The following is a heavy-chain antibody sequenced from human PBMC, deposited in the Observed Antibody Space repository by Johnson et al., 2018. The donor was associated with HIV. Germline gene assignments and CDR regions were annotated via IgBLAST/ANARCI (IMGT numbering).Heavy chain of an antibody. D-gene: IGHD4/OR15-4a*01. CDR1: GFVFNNYA. CDR3: AKGRNTYGADVFDI. CDR2: ISYDGRNN. J-gene: IGHJ3*02. V-gene: IGHV3-30*18. Sequence: QVQLVESGGGVVQPGRSLRLSCAASGFVFNNYALHWVRQAPGQGLEWVAVISYDGRNNKYADSVKGRFTISRDNSKNTLYLQMNSLRYEDTAVYYCAKGRNTYGADVFDIWGQGTMVT.